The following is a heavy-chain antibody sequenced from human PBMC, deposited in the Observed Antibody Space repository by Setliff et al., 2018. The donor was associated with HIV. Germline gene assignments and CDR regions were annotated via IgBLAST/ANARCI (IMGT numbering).Heavy chain of an antibody. CDR2: MYPGDSET. CDR1: GYSFTGYW. V-gene: IGHV5-51*01. Sequence: GESLKISCKASGYSFTGYWIGWVRQVPGKGLELMGIMYPGDSETRYSPSFQGQVTISADKSTSTAYLQWSSLKASDTAMYYCARLPSARMTIFGVVSYHMDVWGQGTLVTVSS. D-gene: IGHD3-3*01. J-gene: IGHJ4*02. CDR3: ARLPSARMTIFGVVSYHMDV.